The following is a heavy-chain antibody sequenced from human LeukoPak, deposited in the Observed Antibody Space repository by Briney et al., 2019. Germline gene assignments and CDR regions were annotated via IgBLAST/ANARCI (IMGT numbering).Heavy chain of an antibody. CDR1: GGSFSGYY. J-gene: IGHJ4*02. V-gene: IGHV4-34*01. CDR2: INHSGST. CDR3: ARGLTYYYDSSGYGYYFDY. D-gene: IGHD3-22*01. Sequence: SETLSLTCAVYGGSFSGYYWSWIRQPPGKGQEWIGEINHSGSTNYNPSLKSRVTISVDTSKNQFSLKLSSVTAADTAVYYCARGLTYYYDSSGYGYYFDYWGQGTLVTVSS.